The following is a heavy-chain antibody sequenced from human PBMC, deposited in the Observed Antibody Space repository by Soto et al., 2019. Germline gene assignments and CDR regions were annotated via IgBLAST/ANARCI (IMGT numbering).Heavy chain of an antibody. D-gene: IGHD6-13*01. J-gene: IGHJ3*02. Sequence: EVQLLESGGGLVQPGGSLRLSCAASGFTFSSYAMSWVRQAPGKGLEWVSAISGSGGSTYYADSVKGRFTISRDNSKTTLYLQMNSLRAEDTAVYYCAKDPRPLVRAFDIWGQGTMVTVSS. V-gene: IGHV3-23*01. CDR3: AKDPRPLVRAFDI. CDR1: GFTFSSYA. CDR2: ISGSGGST.